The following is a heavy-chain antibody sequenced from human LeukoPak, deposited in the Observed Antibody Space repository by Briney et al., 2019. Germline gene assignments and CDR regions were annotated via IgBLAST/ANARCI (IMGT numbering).Heavy chain of an antibody. V-gene: IGHV1-8*03. D-gene: IGHD6-6*01. CDR2: MNPNSGNT. J-gene: IGHJ4*02. CDR1: GYTFTSYD. Sequence: GASVKVSCKASGYTFTSYDINWVRQATGQGLEWMGWMNPNSGNTGYAQKFQGRVTITRNTSISTAYMELSSLRSEDTAVYCCARGRSIAARAPLGYWGQGTLVTVSS. CDR3: ARGRSIAARAPLGY.